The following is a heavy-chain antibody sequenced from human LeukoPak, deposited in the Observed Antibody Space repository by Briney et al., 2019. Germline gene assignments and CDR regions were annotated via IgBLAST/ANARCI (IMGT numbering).Heavy chain of an antibody. CDR1: GGTFSSYA. D-gene: IGHD6-13*01. Sequence: SVKDSCKASGGTFSSYAISWVRQAPGQGLEWMGGIIPIFGTANYAQKFQGRVTITTDESTSTAYMELSSLRSEGTAVYYCARDSKNSSSWYHFQHWGQGTLVTVSS. CDR3: ARDSKNSSSWYHFQH. CDR2: IIPIFGTA. J-gene: IGHJ1*01. V-gene: IGHV1-69*05.